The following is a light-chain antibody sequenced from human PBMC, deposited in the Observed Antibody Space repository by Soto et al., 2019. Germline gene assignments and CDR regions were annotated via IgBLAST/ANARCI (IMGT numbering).Light chain of an antibody. CDR1: QNINAW. CDR2: DAS. CDR3: QQFHTYYT. J-gene: IGKJ2*01. V-gene: IGKV1-5*01. Sequence: DIQMTQSPSTLSASVGDRVTITCRASQNINAWLAWYQQKPGKAPKLLISDASNLESGVSSRFSGSGYGTEFTLTISSLQPDDSATYYCQQFHTYYTFGQGTKLEIK.